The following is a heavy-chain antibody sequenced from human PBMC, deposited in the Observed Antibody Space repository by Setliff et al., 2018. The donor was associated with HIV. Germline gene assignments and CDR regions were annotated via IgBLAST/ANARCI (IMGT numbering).Heavy chain of an antibody. CDR2: INPTGGST. CDR3: ARENRGSYDY. CDR1: GYSFTNHY. V-gene: IGHV1-46*01. D-gene: IGHD1-26*01. Sequence: ASVKVSCKPSGYSFTNHYMHWVRQAPGQGLEWMGVINPTGGSTRNTQKFQGRVAMTRDMSTSTVYMELSSLRSEDTAVYYCARENRGSYDYWGQGTVVTVSS. J-gene: IGHJ4*02.